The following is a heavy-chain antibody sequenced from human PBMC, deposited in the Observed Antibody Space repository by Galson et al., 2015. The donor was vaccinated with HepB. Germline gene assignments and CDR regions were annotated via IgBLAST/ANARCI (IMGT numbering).Heavy chain of an antibody. V-gene: IGHV3-15*01. J-gene: IGHJ6*02. CDR1: GFTFSDAW. CDR3: VTEDVVPGANHYYYYAMDV. CDR2: IKSKTGGGTT. Sequence: LRLSCAASGFTFSDAWMSWVRQAPGKGLEWVGRIKSKTGGGTTDYAAPVKGRFSISRDDSKDTLFLQMNSLKTEDTAVYYCVTEDVVPGANHYYYYAMDVWGQGTTVTVSS. D-gene: IGHD2-2*01.